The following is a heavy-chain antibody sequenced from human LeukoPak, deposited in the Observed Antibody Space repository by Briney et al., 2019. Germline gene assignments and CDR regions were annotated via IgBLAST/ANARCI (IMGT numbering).Heavy chain of an antibody. J-gene: IGHJ3*02. V-gene: IGHV4-30-4*08. CDR3: ARDQGLYYYDSSGYSDDAFDI. CDR1: GGSISSGGYY. Sequence: SQTLSLTCTVSGGSISSGGYYWSWIRQHPGKGLEWIGYIYYSGSTYYNPSLKSRVTISVDTSKNQFSLKLSSVTAADTAVYYCARDQGLYYYDSSGYSDDAFDIWGQGTMVTVSS. CDR2: IYYSGST. D-gene: IGHD3-22*01.